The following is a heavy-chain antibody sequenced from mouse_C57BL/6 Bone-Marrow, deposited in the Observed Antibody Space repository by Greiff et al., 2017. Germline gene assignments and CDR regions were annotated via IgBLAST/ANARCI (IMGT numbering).Heavy chain of an antibody. CDR3: ARSTTVVAPDY. D-gene: IGHD1-1*01. Sequence: QVQLQQPGAELVRPGSSVKLSCKASGYTFTSYWMHWVKQRPIQGLEWIGNIDPSDSETHYNQKFKDKATLTVDKSSSTAYMQLSSLSSEDSAVYYCARSTTVVAPDYWGQGTTRTVSS. CDR1: GYTFTSYW. V-gene: IGHV1-52*01. CDR2: IDPSDSET. J-gene: IGHJ2*01.